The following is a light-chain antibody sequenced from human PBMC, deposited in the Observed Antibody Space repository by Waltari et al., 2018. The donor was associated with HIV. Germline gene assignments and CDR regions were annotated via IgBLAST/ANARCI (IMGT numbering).Light chain of an antibody. CDR1: QSITS. CDR3: QQSWSTPTT. J-gene: IGKJ1*01. Sequence: DIQMTQSPSSLSASVGDRVTITCRAGQSITSLQWYHHKPGKAPKHVINGASSLQSGVPSRFSGSGSGTEFTLTISSLQPEDSGTYYGQQSWSTPTTFGQGTKVEVK. CDR2: GAS. V-gene: IGKV1-39*01.